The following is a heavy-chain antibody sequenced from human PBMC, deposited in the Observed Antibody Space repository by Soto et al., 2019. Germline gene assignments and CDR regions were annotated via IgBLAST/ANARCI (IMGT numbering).Heavy chain of an antibody. CDR3: ARGIEGWYQGRYYYGMDA. CDR1: GGSVSSGSYY. D-gene: IGHD6-19*01. Sequence: QVQLQESGPGLVKPSETLSLTCTVSGGSVSSGSYYWSWIRQPPGKGLEWIGYIYYSGSTNYNPSLKERVTISVDTSKNQFSLKLSSVTAADTAVYYCARGIEGWYQGRYYYGMDAWGQGTTVTVSS. CDR2: IYYSGST. V-gene: IGHV4-61*01. J-gene: IGHJ6*02.